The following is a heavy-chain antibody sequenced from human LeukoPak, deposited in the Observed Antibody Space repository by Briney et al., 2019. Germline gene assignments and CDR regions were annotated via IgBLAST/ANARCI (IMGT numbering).Heavy chain of an antibody. CDR2: IYSGGST. CDR1: GFTFSSYA. CDR3: ARAPRRITNPLGY. J-gene: IGHJ4*02. V-gene: IGHV3-66*01. Sequence: GGSLRLSCAASGFTFSSYAMGWVRQAPGKGLEWVSVIYSGGSTYYADSVKGRFTISRDNSKNTLYLQMNSLRAEDTAVYYCARAPRRITNPLGYWGQGTLVTVPS. D-gene: IGHD3-3*01.